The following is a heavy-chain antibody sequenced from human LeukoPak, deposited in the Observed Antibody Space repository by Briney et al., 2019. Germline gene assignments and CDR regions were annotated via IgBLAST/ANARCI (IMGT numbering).Heavy chain of an antibody. Sequence: GGSPRLSLAGPGFTLSSYGLSWVRPAPGKGGGWVSGISDSGGHTYYADSVKGRFTISRDNSKNTLYLQMNTLRAEDTALYYCANSPVYYSPRYWGQGTLVTVSS. CDR1: GFTLSSYG. D-gene: IGHD3-16*01. CDR2: ISDSGGHT. J-gene: IGHJ4*02. V-gene: IGHV3-23*01. CDR3: ANSPVYYSPRY.